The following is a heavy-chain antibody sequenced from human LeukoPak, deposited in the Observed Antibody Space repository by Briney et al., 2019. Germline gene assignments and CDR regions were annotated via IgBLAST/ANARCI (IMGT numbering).Heavy chain of an antibody. CDR3: TADGYFYDRSGYQPYYYYYGTDV. CDR2: IVVGSGYT. CDR1: GFTFTSSA. Sequence: ASVKVSCKASGFTFTSSAVQWVRQARGQRLEWIGWIVVGSGYTNYAQKFQERVSITGDMSTNTAHMELSSLRSEDTAVYYCTADGYFYDRSGYQPYYYYYGTDVWGQGTTVTVSS. J-gene: IGHJ6*02. D-gene: IGHD3-22*01. V-gene: IGHV1-58*01.